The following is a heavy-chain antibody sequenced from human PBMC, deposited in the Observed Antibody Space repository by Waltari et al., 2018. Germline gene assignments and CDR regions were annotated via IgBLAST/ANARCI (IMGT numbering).Heavy chain of an antibody. J-gene: IGHJ6*02. V-gene: IGHV4-59*08. CDR3: ARQNYDGGYYYGMDV. D-gene: IGHD1-7*01. Sequence: QVQLQESGPGLVKPSETLSLTCTVSGGSISSYYWSWIRQPPGKGLEWIGYIYYSGRTNYNPSLNSRVTISVDTSKNQFSLKLSSVTAADTAVYYCARQNYDGGYYYGMDVWGQGTTVTVSS. CDR1: GGSISSYY. CDR2: IYYSGRT.